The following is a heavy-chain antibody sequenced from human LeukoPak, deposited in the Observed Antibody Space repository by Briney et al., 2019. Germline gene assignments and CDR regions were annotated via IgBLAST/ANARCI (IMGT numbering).Heavy chain of an antibody. CDR1: GGSISSSSYY. CDR3: ARGGLGAFDI. D-gene: IGHD1-26*01. J-gene: IGHJ3*02. V-gene: IGHV4-39*07. Sequence: PSETLSLTCTVSGGSISSSSYYWGWIRQPPGKGLEWIGSIYYSGSTNYNPSLKSRVTISVDTSKNQFSLKLSSVTAADTAVYYCARGGLGAFDIWGQGTMVTVSS. CDR2: IYYSGST.